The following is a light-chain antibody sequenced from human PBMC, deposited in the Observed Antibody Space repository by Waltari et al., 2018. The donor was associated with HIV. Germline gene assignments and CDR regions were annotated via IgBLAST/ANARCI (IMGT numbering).Light chain of an antibody. CDR2: WAS. V-gene: IGKV4-1*01. Sequence: DIVMTQSPDPLAVSPGESATIHCSSSRPVLYDTNNQNYLAWYQQKPGQPAKVIISWASTRSVGVSDRFSGSGSGTNFSLIINSLQADDLAVYYCHQYYSLPYTFGGGTKVEIK. CDR1: RPVLYDTNNQNY. CDR3: HQYYSLPYT. J-gene: IGKJ4*01.